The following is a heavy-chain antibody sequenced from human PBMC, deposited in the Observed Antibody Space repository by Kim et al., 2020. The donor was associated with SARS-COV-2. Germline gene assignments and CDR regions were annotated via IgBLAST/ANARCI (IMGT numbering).Heavy chain of an antibody. CDR1: GFTFGDYA. J-gene: IGHJ5*02. D-gene: IGHD3-10*01. CDR3: TRVRGDGGPIPFDP. Sequence: GGSLRLSCTASGFTFGDYAMSWFRQAPGKGLEWVGFIRSKAYGGTTEYAASVKGRFTISRDDSKSIAYLQMNSLKTEDTAVYYCTRVRGDGGPIPFDPWGQGTLVTVSS. CDR2: IRSKAYGGTT. V-gene: IGHV3-49*03.